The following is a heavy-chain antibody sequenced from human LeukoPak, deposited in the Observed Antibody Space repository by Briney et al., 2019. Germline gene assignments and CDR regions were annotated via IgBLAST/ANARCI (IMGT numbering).Heavy chain of an antibody. V-gene: IGHV3-74*01. D-gene: IGHD5-24*01. CDR1: GFTFSSYW. CDR3: AKVIREVDMSHDY. Sequence: PGGSLRLSCAASGFTFSSYWMHWVRQAPGKGLVWVSRINSDGSSTSYADSVKGRFTISRDNAKNTLYLQMNSLRVEDTAVYYCAKVIREVDMSHDYWGQGALVTVSS. CDR2: INSDGSST. J-gene: IGHJ4*02.